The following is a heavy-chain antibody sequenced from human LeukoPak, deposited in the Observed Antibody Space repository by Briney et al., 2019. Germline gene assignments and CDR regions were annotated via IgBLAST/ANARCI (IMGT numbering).Heavy chain of an antibody. CDR3: TRGGSGMTVALFDN. Sequence: SQTHSLTCAIPRDTASRNSAAWNWIRQSPSRGLEWLGRTYYRSKWYNDYAVSVKSRITINPDTSKNQFSLQLNSVTPDDTAVYYCTRGGSGMTVALFDNWGQGTLVTVSS. D-gene: IGHD2-21*02. CDR1: RDTASRNSAA. V-gene: IGHV6-1*01. J-gene: IGHJ4*02. CDR2: TYYRSKWYN.